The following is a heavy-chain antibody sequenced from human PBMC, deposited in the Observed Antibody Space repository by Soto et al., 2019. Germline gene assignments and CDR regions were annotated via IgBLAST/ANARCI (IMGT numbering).Heavy chain of an antibody. V-gene: IGHV1-2*02. CDR2: INPNSGGT. J-gene: IGHJ5*02. CDR1: GYTFTGYY. CDR3: ARDRDIVLMVYAISGFDP. D-gene: IGHD2-8*01. Sequence: GASVKVSCKASGYTFTGYYMHWVRQAPGQGLEWMGWINPNSGGTNYAQKFQGRVTMTRDTSISTAYMELSRLRSDDTAVYYCARDRDIVLMVYAISGFDPWGQGTLVTVSS.